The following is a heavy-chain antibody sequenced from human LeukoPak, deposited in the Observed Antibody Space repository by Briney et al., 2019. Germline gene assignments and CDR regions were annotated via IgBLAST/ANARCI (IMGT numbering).Heavy chain of an antibody. Sequence: GGSLRLSCVASGFTFSSYEMNWVRQAPGKGLEGVSYISSSGSTIYYADSVKGRFTISRDNAKNSLYLQMNSLRAEDTAVYYCARNKKGDRYTYGHDSWGQGTLVTVSS. CDR1: GFTFSSYE. CDR3: ARNKKGDRYTYGHDS. V-gene: IGHV3-48*03. CDR2: ISSSGSTI. D-gene: IGHD5-18*01. J-gene: IGHJ4*02.